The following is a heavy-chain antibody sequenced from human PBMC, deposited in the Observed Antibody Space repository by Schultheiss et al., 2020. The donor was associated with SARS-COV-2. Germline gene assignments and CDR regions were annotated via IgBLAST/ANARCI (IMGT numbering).Heavy chain of an antibody. CDR1: GGSISSGGYY. D-gene: IGHD2-2*01. CDR2: IYYSGST. V-gene: IGHV4-31*03. Sequence: SETLSLTCTVSGGSISSGGYYWSWIRQHPGKGLEWIGYIYYSGSTNYNPSLKSRVTISVDTSKNQFSLKLSSVTAADTAVYYCARGVNGSSEGSAFDIWGQGTMVTVSS. J-gene: IGHJ3*02. CDR3: ARGVNGSSEGSAFDI.